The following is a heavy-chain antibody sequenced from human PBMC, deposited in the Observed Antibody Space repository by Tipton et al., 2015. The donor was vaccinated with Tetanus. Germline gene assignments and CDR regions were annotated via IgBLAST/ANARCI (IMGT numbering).Heavy chain of an antibody. Sequence: SLRLSCTASGFTFSDYYMGWVRQAPGKGLEWISYISNSGSPIYNADSVEGRFTFSRDNDKNSLSLQVDSLRDEDTGVYYCARDQARGARGWNYFDYWGQGTLVTVSS. CDR3: ARDQARGARGWNYFDY. J-gene: IGHJ4*02. CDR1: GFTFSDYY. CDR2: ISNSGSPI. D-gene: IGHD1-26*01. V-gene: IGHV3-11*04.